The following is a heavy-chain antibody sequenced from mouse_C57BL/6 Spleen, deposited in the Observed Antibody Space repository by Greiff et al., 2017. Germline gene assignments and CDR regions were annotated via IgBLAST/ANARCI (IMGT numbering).Heavy chain of an antibody. V-gene: IGHV1-69*01. J-gene: IGHJ2*01. CDR2: IDPSDSYT. CDR3: ARRFLGSSYFDY. D-gene: IGHD1-1*01. Sequence: VQLQQPGAELVMPGASVKLSCKASGYTFTSYWMHWVKQRPGQGLEWIGEIDPSDSYTNYNQKFKGKSTLTVDKSSSTAYMQRSSLTSEDSAVYYWARRFLGSSYFDYWGQGTTLTVSS. CDR1: GYTFTSYW.